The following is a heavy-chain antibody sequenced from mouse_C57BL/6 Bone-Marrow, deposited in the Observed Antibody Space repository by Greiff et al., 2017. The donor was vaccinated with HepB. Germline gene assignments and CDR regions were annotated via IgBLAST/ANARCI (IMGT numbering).Heavy chain of an antibody. Sequence: QVQLQQPGAELVKPGASVKMSGKASGYTLTSYWITWVKQRPGQGLEWIGDIYPGSGSTNYNEKFKSKATLTVDTSSSTAYMQLSSLTSEDSAVYYCARWAYYSNLYAMDYWGQGTSVTVSS. J-gene: IGHJ4*01. V-gene: IGHV1-55*01. CDR3: ARWAYYSNLYAMDY. CDR2: IYPGSGST. D-gene: IGHD2-5*01. CDR1: GYTLTSYW.